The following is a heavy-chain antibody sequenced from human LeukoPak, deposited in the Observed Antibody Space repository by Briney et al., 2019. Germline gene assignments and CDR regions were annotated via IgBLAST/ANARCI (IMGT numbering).Heavy chain of an antibody. Sequence: GGSLRLSCAASGFTFDDYGMSRVRQAPGKWLEWVSGINWNGGSTGYADSVKGRFTISRDNAKNSLYLQMNSLRAEDTALYYCARADWNLYFDYWGQGTLVTVSS. D-gene: IGHD1-1*01. J-gene: IGHJ4*02. CDR2: INWNGGST. CDR3: ARADWNLYFDY. CDR1: GFTFDDYG. V-gene: IGHV3-20*04.